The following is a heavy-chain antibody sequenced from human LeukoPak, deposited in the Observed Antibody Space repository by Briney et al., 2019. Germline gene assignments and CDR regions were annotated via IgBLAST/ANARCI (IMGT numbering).Heavy chain of an antibody. V-gene: IGHV3-64D*06. CDR3: VKTLLGYISGSYSFDY. CDR2: ISYNGGST. J-gene: IGHJ4*02. D-gene: IGHD6-19*01. CDR1: GFTFSSYA. Sequence: AGSLRLSCSASGFTFSSYAMHWVRQAPGKGLEYVSGISYNGGSTYYADSVKGRFTISRDSSKNTLYLQMNSLRPDDTAVYYCVKTLLGYISGSYSFDYWGQGTLVTVSS.